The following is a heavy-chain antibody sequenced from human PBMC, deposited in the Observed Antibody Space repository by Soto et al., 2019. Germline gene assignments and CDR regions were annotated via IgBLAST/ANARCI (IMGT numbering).Heavy chain of an antibody. CDR2: ISYDGSNK. V-gene: IGHV3-30*18. CDR1: GFTFSSYG. CDR3: AKDVLDRYCSGGSCQNCFDP. D-gene: IGHD2-15*01. J-gene: IGHJ5*02. Sequence: QVQLVESGGGVVQPGRSLRLSCAASGFTFSSYGMHWVRQAPGKGLEWGAGISYDGSNKYYADSVKGRLRISRDNSKNTLYLQMNSLRAQDTAVYYCAKDVLDRYCSGGSCQNCFDPWGQGTLVTVSS.